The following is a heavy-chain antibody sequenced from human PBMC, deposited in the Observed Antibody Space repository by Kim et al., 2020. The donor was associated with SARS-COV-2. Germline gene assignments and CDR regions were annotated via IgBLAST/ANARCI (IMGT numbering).Heavy chain of an antibody. V-gene: IGHV3-13*01. CDR3: ARGDQLLAHFDY. J-gene: IGHJ4*02. Sequence: YYPGSVKGRVTISRENAKTSLYLTMNSLRAGDTAVYYCARGDQLLAHFDYWGQGTLVTVSS. D-gene: IGHD2-2*01.